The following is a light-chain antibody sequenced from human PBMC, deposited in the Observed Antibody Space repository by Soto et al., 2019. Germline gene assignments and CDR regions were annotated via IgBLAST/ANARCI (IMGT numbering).Light chain of an antibody. Sequence: DSQITQSPSTLSASVVDRVSITCRASQRVNTCLAWYQQKPGKAPTLLIYDASSLQSGVPSRFTGSGSGTEFILTITSLQSEDSAVYYCQEYNTWPWTFGQGTRWIS. CDR2: DAS. J-gene: IGKJ1*01. CDR1: QRVNTC. CDR3: QEYNTWPWT. V-gene: IGKV1-5*01.